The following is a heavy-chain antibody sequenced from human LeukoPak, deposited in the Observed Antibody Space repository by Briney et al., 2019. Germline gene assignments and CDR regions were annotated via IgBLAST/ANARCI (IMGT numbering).Heavy chain of an antibody. Sequence: GRSLQISCEGSGYRFSLYWIAWVRQMSGKGLECMGIIYPGHSDTRYSPSFQGQVTISADKSISTAYLQWSSLKASDTAMYYCARPVLRGPFDAFDIWGQGTMVTVSS. CDR1: GYRFSLYW. CDR3: ARPVLRGPFDAFDI. V-gene: IGHV5-51*01. J-gene: IGHJ3*02. D-gene: IGHD3-10*01. CDR2: IYPGHSDT.